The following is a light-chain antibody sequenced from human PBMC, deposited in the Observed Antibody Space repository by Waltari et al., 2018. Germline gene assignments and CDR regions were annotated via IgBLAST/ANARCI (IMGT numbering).Light chain of an antibody. CDR1: TLPRKF. V-gene: IGLV3-10*01. CDR2: EDN. Sequence: SYELTQPPSVSVSPGQTARITCYGETLPRKFAYLYQQKSGQAPVLVIFEDNKRPSGLPGRFSCSISGTPATLTISGAQVEDEADYYCSSVDSSFKGLFGAGTKVTVL. J-gene: IGLJ1*01. CDR3: SSVDSSFKGL.